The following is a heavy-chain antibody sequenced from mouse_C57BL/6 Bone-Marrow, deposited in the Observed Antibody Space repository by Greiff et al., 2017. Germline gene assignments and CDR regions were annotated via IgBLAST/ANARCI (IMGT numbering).Heavy chain of an antibody. CDR3: ARRNYGSSYSWFAY. V-gene: IGHV1-85*01. J-gene: IGHJ3*01. CDR1: GYTFTSYD. CDR2: IYPRDGST. D-gene: IGHD1-1*01. Sequence: VQLQQSGPELVKPGASVKLSCKASGYTFTSYDINWVKQRPGPGLEWIGWIYPRDGSTKYNEKFKGKATLTVDTSSSTAYMELHSLTSEDSAVYCCARRNYGSSYSWFAYWGQGTLVTVSA.